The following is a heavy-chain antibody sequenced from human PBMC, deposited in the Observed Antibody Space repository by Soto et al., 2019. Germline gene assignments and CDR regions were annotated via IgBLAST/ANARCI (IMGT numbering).Heavy chain of an antibody. CDR3: VSQRTTVPTQAYFDY. V-gene: IGHV4-39*01. D-gene: IGHD4-17*01. Sequence: SETLSLTCTVSGGSVTNSSYYWGWIRHSPGKGLEWIGSVYYSGRSYSKSSVKSRVTISVDTSKNRFSLSLNSVTASDTAVYFCVSQRTTVPTQAYFDYWGPGALVTVS. J-gene: IGHJ4*02. CDR1: GGSVTNSSYY. CDR2: VYYSGRS.